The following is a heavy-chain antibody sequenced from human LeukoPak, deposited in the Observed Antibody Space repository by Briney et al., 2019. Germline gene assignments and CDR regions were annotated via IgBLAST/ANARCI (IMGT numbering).Heavy chain of an antibody. D-gene: IGHD6-19*01. CDR1: GFTFRNYA. CDR2: ISGSGGNT. V-gene: IGHV3-23*01. Sequence: TGGSLRLSCAASGFTFRNYAMSWVRQAPGKGLEWIAGISGSGGNTNFADSVKGRLTISRDNSKNIVYLQMNSLRAEDTAVYYCAKEERSSAWPAFDYWGQGTQVTVSS. CDR3: AKEERSSAWPAFDY. J-gene: IGHJ4*02.